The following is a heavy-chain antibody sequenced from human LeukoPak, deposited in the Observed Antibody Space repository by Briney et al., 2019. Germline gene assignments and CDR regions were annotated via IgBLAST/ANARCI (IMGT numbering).Heavy chain of an antibody. Sequence: ASVKVSCKASGYTFTSYGISWVRQAPGQGLEWMGWISAYNGNTNYAQKFQGRVTMTRDTSISTAYMELSRLRSDDTAVYYCAREKDIVVVPAASHAFDIWGQGTMVTVSS. CDR1: GYTFTSYG. J-gene: IGHJ3*02. V-gene: IGHV1-18*01. CDR3: AREKDIVVVPAASHAFDI. D-gene: IGHD2-2*01. CDR2: ISAYNGNT.